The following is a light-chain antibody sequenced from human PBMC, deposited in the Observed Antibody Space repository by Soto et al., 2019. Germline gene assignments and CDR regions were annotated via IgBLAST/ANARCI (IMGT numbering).Light chain of an antibody. V-gene: IGLV7-46*01. CDR3: LLSYTGRLYD. Sequence: QAVVTQEPSLTVSPGGTVTLTCGSSTGPVTNGHFPYWFQQKPGQAPRPLIYDTDNKHSWTPARFSASLLGDKAALTLSGALPEDEADYYCLLSYTGRLYDFGPGTKLTVL. CDR2: DTD. CDR1: TGPVTNGHF. J-gene: IGLJ1*01.